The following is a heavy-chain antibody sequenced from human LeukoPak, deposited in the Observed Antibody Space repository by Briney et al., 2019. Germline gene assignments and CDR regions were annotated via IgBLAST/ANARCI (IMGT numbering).Heavy chain of an antibody. CDR3: ARAQGYYDSSGYPIDY. D-gene: IGHD3-22*01. V-gene: IGHV3-33*01. J-gene: IGHJ4*02. CDR2: IWYDGSNK. CDR1: GFTFSSYG. Sequence: GGSLRLSCAASGFTFSSYGMHWVRQAPGKGLEWVAVIWYDGSNKYYADSVKGRFTISRDNSKNTLYLQMNSLRAEDTAAYYCARAQGYYDSSGYPIDYWGQGTLVTVSS.